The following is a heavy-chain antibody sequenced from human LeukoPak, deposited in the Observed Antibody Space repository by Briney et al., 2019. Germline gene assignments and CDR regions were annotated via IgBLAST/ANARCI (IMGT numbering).Heavy chain of an antibody. CDR3: ARTIVGVTKRYTDAFDI. CDR1: GFTFTTYW. D-gene: IGHD1-26*01. V-gene: IGHV3-7*01. Sequence: PGGSLRLSCAASGFTFTTYWMSWVRQAPGKGLEWVANMNQYRSEKYYVDSVKGRFTISRDNAKNSLYLQMNSLRADDTAVYYCARTIVGVTKRYTDAFDIWGQGTTVTASS. CDR2: MNQYRSEK. J-gene: IGHJ3*02.